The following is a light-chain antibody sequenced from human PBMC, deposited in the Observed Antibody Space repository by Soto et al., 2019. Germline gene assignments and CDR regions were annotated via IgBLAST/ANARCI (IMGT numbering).Light chain of an antibody. Sequence: QSVLTQPPSVSGAPGQRVTISCTGSSSNIGAGYDVHWYQQLPGTAPKLLIYGNSNRPSGVPDRFSGSKSGTSASLAITGLQAEDEADYYCQSYDSSLSGSNVVFGGGPRSPS. CDR2: GNS. CDR3: QSYDSSLSGSNVV. J-gene: IGLJ2*01. CDR1: SSNIGAGYD. V-gene: IGLV1-40*01.